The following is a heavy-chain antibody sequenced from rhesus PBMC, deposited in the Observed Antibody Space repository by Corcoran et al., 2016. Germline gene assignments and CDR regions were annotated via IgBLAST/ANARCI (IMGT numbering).Heavy chain of an antibody. V-gene: IGHV4-106*01. D-gene: IGHD4-35*01. CDR1: GGSISDDYH. J-gene: IGHJ5-1*01. CDR2: IYGSGGGT. CDR3: ARENGNYYNRFDV. Sequence: QVQLQESGPGLVKPSETLSLTCAVSGGSISDDYHWSWIRQPPGKGLEWIGYIYGSGGGTNYNPSLKNRVTISIDTSKNQFSLKLSSVTAADTAVYYCARENGNYYNRFDVWGAGVLVTVSS.